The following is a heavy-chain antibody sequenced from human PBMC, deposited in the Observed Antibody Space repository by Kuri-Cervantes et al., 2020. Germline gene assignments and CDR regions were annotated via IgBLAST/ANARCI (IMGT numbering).Heavy chain of an antibody. D-gene: IGHD3-3*01. CDR1: GFTVSSNY. J-gene: IGHJ6*02. CDR2: ISSGGST. CDR3: ARDGYDFWSRDYYYGMDV. Sequence: GGSLRLSCAASGFTVSSNYMSWVRQAPGKGLEWVSVISSGGSTYYADSVKGRFTISRDNSKNTLYLQMNSLRAEDTAVYYCARDGYDFWSRDYYYGMDVWGQGTTVTVS. V-gene: IGHV3-53*01.